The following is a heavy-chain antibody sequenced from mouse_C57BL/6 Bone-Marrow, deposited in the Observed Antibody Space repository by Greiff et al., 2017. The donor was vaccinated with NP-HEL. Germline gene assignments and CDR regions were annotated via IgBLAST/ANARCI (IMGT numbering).Heavy chain of an antibody. Sequence: VQLQQSGPELVKPGASVKISCKASGYSFTGYYMNWVMQSPEKSLEWIGEINPSTGGTTYNQKFKAKATLTVDTSSSTAYMQLKSLTSEDSAVYCCTRIYGSGYLYWYFDVWGTGTTVTVSS. CDR1: GYSFTGYY. J-gene: IGHJ1*03. CDR2: INPSTGGT. D-gene: IGHD1-1*01. CDR3: TRIYGSGYLYWYFDV. V-gene: IGHV1-42*01.